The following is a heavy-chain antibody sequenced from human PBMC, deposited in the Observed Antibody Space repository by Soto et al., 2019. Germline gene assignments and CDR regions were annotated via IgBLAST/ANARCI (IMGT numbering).Heavy chain of an antibody. Sequence: PSETLSLTCTVSGGSISSYYWSWIRQPPAKGLEWIGYIYYSGSTNYNPSLKSRVTISVDTSKNQFSLKLSSVTAADTAVYYCAGASTIGHYYGMDVLGQGTTVTVSS. J-gene: IGHJ6*02. CDR1: GGSISSYY. CDR2: IYYSGST. V-gene: IGHV4-59*01. CDR3: AGASTIGHYYGMDV. D-gene: IGHD1-1*01.